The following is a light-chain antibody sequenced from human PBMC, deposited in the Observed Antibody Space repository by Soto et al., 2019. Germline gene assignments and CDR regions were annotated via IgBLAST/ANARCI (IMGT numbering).Light chain of an antibody. CDR1: QSLLHSSGNNY. CDR3: MQALQTPLT. V-gene: IGKV2-28*01. J-gene: IGKJ4*01. Sequence: DIVMTQSPLSLSVTPGEPASISCRSSQSLLHSSGNNYLDWYLQKPGQSPQLLIYLGSNRAPGVPDRLSGSGSGTDFTLKISRVEAEDVGVYYCMQALQTPLTFXGGTKVDIK. CDR2: LGS.